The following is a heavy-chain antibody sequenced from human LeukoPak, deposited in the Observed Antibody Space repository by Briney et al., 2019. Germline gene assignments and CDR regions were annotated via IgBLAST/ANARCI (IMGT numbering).Heavy chain of an antibody. CDR3: ARDNYDYVWGTRRVDF. V-gene: IGHV1-18*01. CDR2: IRPYNGNT. D-gene: IGHD3-16*01. J-gene: IGHJ4*02. CDR1: GFTFTKYG. Sequence: ASVKVSCKASGFTFTKYGINWVRQAPGQGLEWMGLIRPYNGNTNYAQKLQGRVTMTTDTSTSTAYMEVRSLKFDDTAVYYCARDNYDYVWGTRRVDFWGQGTLVTVSS.